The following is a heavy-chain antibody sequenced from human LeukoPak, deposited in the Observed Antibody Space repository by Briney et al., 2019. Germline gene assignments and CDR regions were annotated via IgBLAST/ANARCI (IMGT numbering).Heavy chain of an antibody. V-gene: IGHV1-69*05. Sequence: SVKVSCKASGGTFSSYAISWVRQAPGQGLEWIGGIIPIFGTANYAQKFQGRVTITTDESTSTAYMELSSLRSEDTAVYYCARATTVVTGGVYYYYYYMDVWGKGTTVTVSS. CDR3: ARATTVVTGGVYYYYYYMDV. J-gene: IGHJ6*03. D-gene: IGHD4-23*01. CDR2: IIPIFGTA. CDR1: GGTFSSYA.